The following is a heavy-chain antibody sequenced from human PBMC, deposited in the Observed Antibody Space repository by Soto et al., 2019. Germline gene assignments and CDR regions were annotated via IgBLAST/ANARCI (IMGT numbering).Heavy chain of an antibody. Sequence: QVQLVQSGGEVKKPGASVKVSCKASGYTFTDYYMHWVRQAPGQGLEWMGWINPNSGDTNYAQKFQGRVTVTRDTSISTVYMDVSRLRSDDTAMYYCARSVSFIARRPDYWGQGTLVAVSS. CDR1: GYTFTDYY. CDR2: INPNSGDT. D-gene: IGHD6-13*01. J-gene: IGHJ4*02. CDR3: ARSVSFIARRPDY. V-gene: IGHV1-2*02.